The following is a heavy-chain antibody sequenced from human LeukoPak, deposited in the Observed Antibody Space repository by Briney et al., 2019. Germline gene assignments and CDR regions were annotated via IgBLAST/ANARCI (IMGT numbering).Heavy chain of an antibody. J-gene: IGHJ4*02. CDR3: ARGAPLWFGELSGLDY. Sequence: GGSLRLSCAASGFTFSSYAMHWVRQAPGKGLEWVAVISYDGSNKYYADSVKGRFTISRDNSKNTLYLQMNSLRAEDTAVYYCARGAPLWFGELSGLDYWGQGTLVTVSS. V-gene: IGHV3-30*04. D-gene: IGHD3-10*01. CDR1: GFTFSSYA. CDR2: ISYDGSNK.